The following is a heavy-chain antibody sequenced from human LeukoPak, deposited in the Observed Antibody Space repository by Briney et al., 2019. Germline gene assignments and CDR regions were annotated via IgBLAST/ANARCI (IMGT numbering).Heavy chain of an antibody. CDR1: GLTLGIYG. D-gene: IGHD1-20*01. J-gene: IGHJ4*02. Sequence: GGSLSLSCAASGLTLGIYGMRWVRQAPGKGLEWVAIWNNGRDEYYADSVKGRFTVSRDNSNNVVYLHMNSVRAEDTAVYYCARDRNNYYFDYCGQGTQVTVSS. V-gene: IGHV3-33*01. CDR2: WNNGRDE. CDR3: ARDRNNYYFDY.